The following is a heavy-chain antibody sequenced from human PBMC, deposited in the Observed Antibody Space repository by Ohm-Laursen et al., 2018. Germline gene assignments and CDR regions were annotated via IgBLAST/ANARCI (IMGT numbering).Heavy chain of an antibody. Sequence: TLSLTCTISGGAISSYYWSWIRQPAGKGLEWIGRINISGTNYNPSLKSRVTMSVDTSKNQFSLKLSSVTAADTAVYYCARAQNTMVRGVIPRPNWFDPWGQGTLVTVSS. CDR2: INISGT. V-gene: IGHV4-4*07. CDR3: ARAQNTMVRGVIPRPNWFDP. D-gene: IGHD3-10*01. J-gene: IGHJ5*02. CDR1: GGAISSYY.